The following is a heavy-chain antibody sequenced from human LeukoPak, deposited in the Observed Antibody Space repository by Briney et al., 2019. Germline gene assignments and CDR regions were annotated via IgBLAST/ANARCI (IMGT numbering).Heavy chain of an antibody. CDR2: ISSGTSYI. CDR3: ARDPTSSWETAFDI. D-gene: IGHD1-26*01. V-gene: IGHV3-21*01. J-gene: IGHJ3*02. Sequence: PGGSLRLSCEASGLTFNKYWMTWVRQAPGKGLEWVSSISSGTSYIYYADSVKGRFTISRDNAKNSLYLQMNSLRAEDTAVYYCARDPTSSWETAFDIWGQGTMVTVSS. CDR1: GLTFNKYW.